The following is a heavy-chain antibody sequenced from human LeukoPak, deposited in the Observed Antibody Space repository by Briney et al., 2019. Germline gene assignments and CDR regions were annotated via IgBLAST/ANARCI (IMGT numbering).Heavy chain of an antibody. Sequence: GGSLRLSCAASGLXFSNAWMSWVRQAPGKGLEWVGRIKSEADGGTTDYAAPVTGRFTISRDDSRTTFYLQMNSLRAEDTAVYYCITTGYRPYWGQGTLVTVSS. J-gene: IGHJ4*02. D-gene: IGHD6-13*01. CDR3: ITTGYRPY. CDR2: IKSEADGGTT. V-gene: IGHV3-15*01. CDR1: GLXFSNAW.